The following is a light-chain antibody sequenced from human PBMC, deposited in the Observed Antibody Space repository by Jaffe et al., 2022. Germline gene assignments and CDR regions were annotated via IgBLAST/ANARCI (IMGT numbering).Light chain of an antibody. CDR2: DVS. J-gene: IGLJ2*01. V-gene: IGLV2-14*03. CDR3: SSYTSDGTLV. Sequence: QSALTQPASVSASPGQSITISCSGTNYDVGGYTSISWYQQHPGRAPKLIIFDVSYRPSGVSGRFSGSKSGDTASLTISGLQAEDEAVYHCSSYTSDGTLVFGGGTTLTVL. CDR1: NYDVGGYTS.